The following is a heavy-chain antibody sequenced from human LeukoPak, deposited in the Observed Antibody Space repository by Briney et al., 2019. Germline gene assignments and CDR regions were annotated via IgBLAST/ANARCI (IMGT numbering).Heavy chain of an antibody. CDR1: GYTFTSYY. Sequence: ASVKVSCKASGYTFTSYYMHWVRQAPGQGLEWMGIINPSGGSTSYAQKFQGRVTMTRDTSTSTVYMELSSLRSEDTAVYYCARDLAWIFGVVRESGFVPWGQGTLVTVSP. J-gene: IGHJ5*02. D-gene: IGHD3-3*01. CDR2: INPSGGST. V-gene: IGHV1-46*01. CDR3: ARDLAWIFGVVRESGFVP.